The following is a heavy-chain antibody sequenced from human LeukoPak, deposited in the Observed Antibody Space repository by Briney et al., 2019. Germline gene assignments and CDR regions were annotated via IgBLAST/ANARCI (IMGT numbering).Heavy chain of an antibody. Sequence: GGPLRLSCAAFGFTLSSHGMHLVRQAPGKGLERAAFIRYDASNKYYADSVKGRFTISRDNSKNTLYLQMNSLRAEDTAVYYCAKVATGQSTGYSSSEYYFDYWGQGTLFTVSS. CDR3: AKVATGQSTGYSSSEYYFDY. CDR1: GFTLSSHG. D-gene: IGHD6-13*01. J-gene: IGHJ4*02. CDR2: IRYDASNK. V-gene: IGHV3-30*02.